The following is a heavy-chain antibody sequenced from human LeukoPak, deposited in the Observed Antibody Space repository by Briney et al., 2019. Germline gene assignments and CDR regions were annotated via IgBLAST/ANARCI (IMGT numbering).Heavy chain of an antibody. D-gene: IGHD5-18*01. CDR3: ARAPCSYGFGGGMDV. V-gene: IGHV1-18*04. CDR1: GYTFTSYG. J-gene: IGHJ6*04. CDR2: ISAYNGNT. Sequence: ASVKVSCKASGYTFTSYGISWVRQAPGQGLEWMGWISAYNGNTNYAQKLQGRVTMTTDTSTSTAYMELRSLRSDDTAVYYCARAPCSYGFGGGMDVWGKGTTVTVSS.